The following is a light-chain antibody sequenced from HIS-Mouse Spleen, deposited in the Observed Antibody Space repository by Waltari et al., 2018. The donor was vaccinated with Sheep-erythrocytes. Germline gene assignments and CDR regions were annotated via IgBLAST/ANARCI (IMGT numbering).Light chain of an antibody. Sequence: QSALTQPASVSGSPGQSITISCTGTSSDVGGYNSVSWYQQHPGKAPKLMIYEVSNRPSGVSNRFSGSKSGNTASLTISGLQAEDEADYYCSSYAGSSTPWVFGGGTKLTVL. CDR1: SSDVGGYNS. J-gene: IGLJ3*02. V-gene: IGLV2-14*01. CDR3: SSYAGSSTPWV. CDR2: EVS.